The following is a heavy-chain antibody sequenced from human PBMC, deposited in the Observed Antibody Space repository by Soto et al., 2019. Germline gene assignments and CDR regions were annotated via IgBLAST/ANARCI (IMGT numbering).Heavy chain of an antibody. CDR2: ISYDGSNK. CDR1: GFTFSSYA. Sequence: QVQLVESGGGVVQPGRSLRLSCAASGFTFSSYAMHWVRQAPGKGLEWVAVISYDGSNKYYADSVKGRFTISRDNSKNTLYLQMNSLRAEDTAVYYCARARSPFLRSKSPLDYWGQGTLVTVSS. D-gene: IGHD4-17*01. J-gene: IGHJ4*02. CDR3: ARARSPFLRSKSPLDY. V-gene: IGHV3-30-3*01.